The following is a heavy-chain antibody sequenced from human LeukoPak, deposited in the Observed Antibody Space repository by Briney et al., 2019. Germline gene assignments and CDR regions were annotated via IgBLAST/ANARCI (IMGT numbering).Heavy chain of an antibody. CDR3: ARAGNWGFFDY. CDR2: IGTAGDT. Sequence: GGSLRLSCAASGFTFSSYDMHWVRQATGKGLEWVSAIGTAGDTYYPGSVKGRFTISRENAKNSLYLQMNSLRAEDTAVYYCARAGNWGFFDYWGQGTLVTVSS. V-gene: IGHV3-13*01. D-gene: IGHD7-27*01. CDR1: GFTFSSYD. J-gene: IGHJ4*02.